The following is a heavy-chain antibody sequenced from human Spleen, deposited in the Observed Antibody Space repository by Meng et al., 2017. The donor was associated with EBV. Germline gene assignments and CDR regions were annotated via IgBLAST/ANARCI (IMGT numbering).Heavy chain of an antibody. Sequence: QVQLQESGPGRVKPSETLSLTCTVSGGSISSYYWSWIRQPPGKGLEWIGYIYYSGSTNYNPSLKSRVTISVDTSKNQFSLKLSSVTAADTAVYYCARETYSSGWYYFDYWGQGTLVTVSS. J-gene: IGHJ4*02. CDR2: IYYSGST. CDR3: ARETYSSGWYYFDY. V-gene: IGHV4-59*01. CDR1: GGSISSYY. D-gene: IGHD6-19*01.